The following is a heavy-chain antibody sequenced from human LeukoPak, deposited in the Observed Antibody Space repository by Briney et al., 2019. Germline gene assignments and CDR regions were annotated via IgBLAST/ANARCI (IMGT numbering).Heavy chain of an antibody. V-gene: IGHV1-18*04. J-gene: IGHJ4*02. CDR1: GYTFTSYG. D-gene: IGHD3-9*01. Sequence: ASVKVSCKAPGYTFTSYGISWVRQAPGQGLEWMGWISAYNGNTNYAQKLQGRVTMTTDTSTSTAYMELRSLRSDDTAVYYCARAQEYYDILTGSDYWGQGTLVTVSS. CDR2: ISAYNGNT. CDR3: ARAQEYYDILTGSDY.